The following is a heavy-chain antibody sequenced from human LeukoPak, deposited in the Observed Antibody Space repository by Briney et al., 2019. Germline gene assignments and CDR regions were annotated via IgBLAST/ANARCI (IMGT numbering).Heavy chain of an antibody. CDR2: ISAYNGNT. CDR1: GYTFTSYG. V-gene: IGHV1-18*01. D-gene: IGHD6-19*01. Sequence: ASVKVSCKASGYTFTSYGISWVRQAPGQGLEWMGWISAYNGNTNYAQKLQGRVTMTTDTSTGTAYMELRSLRSDDTAVYYCARDPGWFWSYYFDYWGQGTLVTVSS. J-gene: IGHJ4*02. CDR3: ARDPGWFWSYYFDY.